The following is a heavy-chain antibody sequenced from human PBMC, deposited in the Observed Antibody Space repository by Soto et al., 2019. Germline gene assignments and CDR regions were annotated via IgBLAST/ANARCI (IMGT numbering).Heavy chain of an antibody. Sequence: EVQLVQSGAEVKKPGESLRISCKGSGYSFTSYWISWVRQMPGKGLEWMGRIDPSDSYTNYSPSFQGHVTISADKSISTAYLQWSSLKASDTAMYYCARQGTAAGLDYYGMDVWGQGTTVTVSS. V-gene: IGHV5-10-1*03. CDR3: ARQGTAAGLDYYGMDV. CDR1: GYSFTSYW. J-gene: IGHJ6*02. CDR2: IDPSDSYT. D-gene: IGHD6-13*01.